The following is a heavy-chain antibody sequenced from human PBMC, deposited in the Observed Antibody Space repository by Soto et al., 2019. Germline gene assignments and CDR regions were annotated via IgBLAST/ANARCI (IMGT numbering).Heavy chain of an antibody. Sequence: PGGSLRLSCAASGLNFSSYAMSWVRQAPGKGLEWVSAISGSGGSTYYADSVKGRFTISRDNSKNTLYLQMNSLRAEDTAVYYCAKTTIYDFWSGYYSYYFDYWGQGTLVTVSS. CDR3: AKTTIYDFWSGYYSYYFDY. CDR2: ISGSGGST. D-gene: IGHD3-3*01. V-gene: IGHV3-23*01. J-gene: IGHJ4*02. CDR1: GLNFSSYA.